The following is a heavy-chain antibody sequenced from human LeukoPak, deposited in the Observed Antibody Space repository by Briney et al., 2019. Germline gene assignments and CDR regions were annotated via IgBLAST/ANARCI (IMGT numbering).Heavy chain of an antibody. V-gene: IGHV1-69*01. CDR3: ARDRYFGYCSGGSCYWFDP. CDR2: IIPIFGTA. J-gene: IGHJ5*02. CDR1: GGTFSSYA. D-gene: IGHD2-15*01. Sequence: ASVKVSCKASGGTFSSYAISWVRQAPGQGLEWMGGIIPIFGTANYAQKFQDRVTITADESTSTAYMELSSLRSEDTAVYYCARDRYFGYCSGGSCYWFDPWGQGTLVTVSS.